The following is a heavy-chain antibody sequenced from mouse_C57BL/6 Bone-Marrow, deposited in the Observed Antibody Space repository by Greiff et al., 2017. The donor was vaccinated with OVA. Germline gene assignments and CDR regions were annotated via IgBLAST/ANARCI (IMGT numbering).Heavy chain of an antibody. D-gene: IGHD4-1*02. J-gene: IGHJ1*03. V-gene: IGHV7-3*01. CDR1: GFTFTDYY. CDR3: ARDGPTGHWYFDV. Sequence: EVMLVESGGGLVQPGGSLSLSCAASGFTFTDYYMSWVRQPPGKALEWLGFIRNKANGYTTEYSASVKGRFTISRDNSQSILYLQMNALRAEDSATYYCARDGPTGHWYFDVWGTGTTVTVSS. CDR2: IRNKANGYTT.